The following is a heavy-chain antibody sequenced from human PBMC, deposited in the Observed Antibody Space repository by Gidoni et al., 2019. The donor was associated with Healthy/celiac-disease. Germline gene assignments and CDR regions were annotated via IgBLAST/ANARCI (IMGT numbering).Heavy chain of an antibody. Sequence: QVQLVESGGGVVQPGRSLRLSCAASAFPFSSYAMHWVRQAPGKGMEWVAVRSYDGSNKYYADSVKGRFTISRDNSKNTLYRQRNSMRAEDTAVYYCARDGALLRVGELSFCLVWGQGTMVTVSS. CDR2: RSYDGSNK. D-gene: IGHD3-16*02. CDR3: ARDGALLRVGELSFCLV. J-gene: IGHJ4*02. CDR1: AFPFSSYA. V-gene: IGHV3-30*04.